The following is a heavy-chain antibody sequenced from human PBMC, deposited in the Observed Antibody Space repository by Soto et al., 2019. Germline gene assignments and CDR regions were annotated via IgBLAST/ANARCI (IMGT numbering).Heavy chain of an antibody. CDR2: IYYSGST. J-gene: IGHJ5*02. CDR3: ARDHYDFWSGFPPTIWFHP. D-gene: IGHD3-3*01. V-gene: IGHV4-31*03. Sequence: SETLSLTCTVSGGSISSGGYYWSWIRQHPGKGLEWIGYIYYSGSTYYNPSLKSRVTISVDTSKNQFSLKLSSVTAADTAVYFCARDHYDFWSGFPPTIWFHPWGQGTLVTVSS. CDR1: GGSISSGGYY.